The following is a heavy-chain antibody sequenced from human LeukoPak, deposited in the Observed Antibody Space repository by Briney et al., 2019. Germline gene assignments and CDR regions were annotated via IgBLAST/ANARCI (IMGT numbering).Heavy chain of an antibody. CDR2: INHSGTT. CDR3: AIMIVVVIPDY. J-gene: IGHJ4*02. D-gene: IGHD3-22*01. V-gene: IGHV4-34*01. CDR1: GGSFSDYY. Sequence: SETLSLTCAVYGGSFSDYYWSWIRQSPGKGLEWIGEINHSGTTHYNPSLKSRVTISVDTSKNQFSLKLSSVTAADTAVYYCAIMIVVVIPDYWGQGTLVTVSS.